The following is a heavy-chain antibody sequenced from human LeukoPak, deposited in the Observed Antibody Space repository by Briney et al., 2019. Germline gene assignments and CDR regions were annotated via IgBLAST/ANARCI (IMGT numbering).Heavy chain of an antibody. D-gene: IGHD5/OR15-5a*01. CDR1: GFTFSSYS. V-gene: IGHV3-23*01. Sequence: PGGSLRLSCAASGFTFSSYSMNWVRQAPGRGLEWVSTISDNARSTYYPDSVKGRFTISRDNSKSTLYLQMNSLRAEDTAVYYCANSRGVSTNFDQWGQGTLVTVSS. CDR2: ISDNARST. J-gene: IGHJ4*02. CDR3: ANSRGVSTNFDQ.